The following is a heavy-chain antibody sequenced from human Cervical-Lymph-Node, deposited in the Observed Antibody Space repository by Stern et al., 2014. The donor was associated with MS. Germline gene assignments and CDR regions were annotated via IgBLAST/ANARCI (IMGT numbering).Heavy chain of an antibody. V-gene: IGHV4-61*02. CDR1: GGSISSGSYY. CDR2: IYTSGAT. D-gene: IGHD1-14*01. J-gene: IGHJ6*02. CDR3: ARSGENPWSYEAGSYGLDV. Sequence: QVQLQESGPGLVKSSQTLSLTCTVSGGSISSGSYYWTWIRQPAGKGLEWIGRIYTSGATNYNPSLKSRLIISVDMSKNQFSLQLTSGTAADTAVYYCARSGENPWSYEAGSYGLDVWGQGTTVTVSS.